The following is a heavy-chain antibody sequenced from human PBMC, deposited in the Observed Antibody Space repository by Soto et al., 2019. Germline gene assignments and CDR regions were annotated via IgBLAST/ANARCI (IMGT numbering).Heavy chain of an antibody. Sequence: ASVKVCCKASGYTFTSYYMHWVRQAPGQGLEWMGIINPSGGSTSYAQKFQGRVTMTRDTSTSTVYMELSSLRSEDTAVYYCARETLSIAVAGAIDYWGQGTLVTVSS. J-gene: IGHJ4*02. V-gene: IGHV1-46*01. CDR1: GYTFTSYY. CDR2: INPSGGST. D-gene: IGHD6-19*01. CDR3: ARETLSIAVAGAIDY.